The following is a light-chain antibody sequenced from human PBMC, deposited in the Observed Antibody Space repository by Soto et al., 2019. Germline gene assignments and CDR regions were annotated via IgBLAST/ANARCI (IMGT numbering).Light chain of an antibody. Sequence: QSVLTQPASVSGSPGQSIAISCTGSSSDVGIYNYVSWYQQHPGKVPKLIIYEVSNRPSGVSNRFSGSKSGNTASLTISGLQAEDEADYDGSSYITSSTRVFGTGTKVTGL. CDR2: EVS. J-gene: IGLJ1*01. V-gene: IGLV2-14*01. CDR3: SSYITSSTRV. CDR1: SSDVGIYNY.